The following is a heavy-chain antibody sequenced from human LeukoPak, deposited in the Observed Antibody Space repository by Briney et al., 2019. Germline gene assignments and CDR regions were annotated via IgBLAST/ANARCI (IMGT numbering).Heavy chain of an antibody. CDR1: GFTFSRYW. CDR2: IKQDGSEK. CDR3: AMSTVFDY. Sequence: PGGSLRLSCAASGFTFSRYWMSWVRQAPGKGLEWVANIKQDGSEKYYVDSVEGRFTISRDNAENSLYLQMNSLRVEDTALYHCAMSTVFDYWGQGTLVTVSS. D-gene: IGHD4-17*01. V-gene: IGHV3-7*01. J-gene: IGHJ4*02.